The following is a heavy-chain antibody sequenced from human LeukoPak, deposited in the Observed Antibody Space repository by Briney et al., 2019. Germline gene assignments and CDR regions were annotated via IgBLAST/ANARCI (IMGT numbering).Heavy chain of an antibody. CDR3: AKDSKTYSGSYGVDY. CDR1: GFTFSSYA. CDR2: VSGSGGST. Sequence: GGALRLSCAASGFTFSSYAMTWVRQAAGKGREGVSGVSGSGGSTYYADSVKGRFTISRDNSKNTLYLQMNSLRAEDTAVYYCAKDSKTYSGSYGVDYWGQGTLVTVSS. D-gene: IGHD1-26*01. J-gene: IGHJ4*02. V-gene: IGHV3-23*01.